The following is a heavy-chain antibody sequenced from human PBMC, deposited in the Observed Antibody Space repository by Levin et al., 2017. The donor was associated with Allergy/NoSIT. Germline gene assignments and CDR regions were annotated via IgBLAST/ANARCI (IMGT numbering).Heavy chain of an antibody. V-gene: IGHV3-15*01. CDR2: IKSKTDGGTT. D-gene: IGHD3-10*01. CDR3: TTVVVRGVQGYFDY. Sequence: PGESLKISCAASGFTFSNAWMSWVRQAPGKGLEWVGRIKSKTDGGTTDYAAPVKGRFTISRDDSKNTLYLQMNSLKTEDTAVYYCTTVVVRGVQGYFDYWGQGTLVTVSS. J-gene: IGHJ4*02. CDR1: GFTFSNAW.